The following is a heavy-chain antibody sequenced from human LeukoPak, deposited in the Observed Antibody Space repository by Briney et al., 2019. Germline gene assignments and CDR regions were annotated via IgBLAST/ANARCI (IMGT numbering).Heavy chain of an antibody. D-gene: IGHD5-24*01. J-gene: IGHJ4*02. CDR3: ARDHRWLRYFDY. Sequence: GGSLRLSCAASGFTVSSNYMSWVRQAPGKGLEWVSVIYSGGSTYYADSVKGRFTISRDNSKNTLYLQMNSPRAEDTAVYYCARDHRWLRYFDYWGQGTLVTVSS. CDR1: GFTVSSNY. CDR2: IYSGGST. V-gene: IGHV3-53*01.